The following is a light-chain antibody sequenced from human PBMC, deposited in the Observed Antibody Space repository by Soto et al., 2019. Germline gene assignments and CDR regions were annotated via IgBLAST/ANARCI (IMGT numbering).Light chain of an antibody. CDR1: SSNIGSNY. J-gene: IGLJ3*02. Sequence: QSVLTQPPSASGTPGQRVTISCSGSSSNIGSNYVYWYQQLPGTSPKLLIYRNNQRPSGVPDRFSGSKSGTSASLAISGLRSENEADNYWPAWDDSLRGGVFGGGTQLTVL. CDR2: RNN. V-gene: IGLV1-47*01. CDR3: PAWDDSLRGGV.